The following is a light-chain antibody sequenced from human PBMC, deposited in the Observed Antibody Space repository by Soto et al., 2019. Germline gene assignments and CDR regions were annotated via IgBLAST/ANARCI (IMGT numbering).Light chain of an antibody. Sequence: VVTLSPDTLAMSLAQRAAMDXXCNRXVFYKSNNKNHLAWYQQKPGQPPQXXIYCASARESGVPERFSGGGSGAEFTLTISSLEAEDVAFYCCQQYYEVPCTFGEGTKVDIK. CDR2: CAS. CDR1: RXVFYKSNNKNH. CDR3: QQYYEVPCT. J-gene: IGKJ4*01. V-gene: IGKV4-1*01.